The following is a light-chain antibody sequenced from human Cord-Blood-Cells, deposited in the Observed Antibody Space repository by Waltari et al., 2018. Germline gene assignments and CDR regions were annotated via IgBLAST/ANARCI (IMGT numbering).Light chain of an antibody. CDR1: QSLSSW. V-gene: IGKV1-5*01. Sequence: DIQMTQSPSTLSASVGDRVTITCRASQSLSSWLAWYQQKPGKAPKLLIYDASSWESGVPERFSGSGSGTEFTLTISSLQPDDFATYYCQQYNSYPWTFGQGTKVEIK. CDR2: DAS. CDR3: QQYNSYPWT. J-gene: IGKJ1*01.